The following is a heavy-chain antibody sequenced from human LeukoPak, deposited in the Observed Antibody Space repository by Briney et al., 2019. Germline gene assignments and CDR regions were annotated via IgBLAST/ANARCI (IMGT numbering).Heavy chain of an antibody. J-gene: IGHJ4*02. CDR2: IGGGGTNT. Sequence: GGSLRLSCAASGFTFTDFAMNWVRQAPGKGLEWVSGIGGGGTNTDYADSVKGRFTISRDNSKNTLTLQISSLRADDTAVYFCAKDARGYHRPIDHWGQGILVTVSS. V-gene: IGHV3-23*01. CDR1: GFTFTDFA. CDR3: AKDARGYHRPIDH. D-gene: IGHD3-22*01.